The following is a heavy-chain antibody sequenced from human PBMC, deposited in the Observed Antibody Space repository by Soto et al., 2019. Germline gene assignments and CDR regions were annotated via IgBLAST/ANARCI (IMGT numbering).Heavy chain of an antibody. J-gene: IGHJ4*02. V-gene: IGHV3-21*01. Sequence: GGSLRLSCAASGFTFSSYSMNWVRQAPGKGLEWVSSISSSSSYIYYADSVKGRFTISRDNAKNSLYLQMNSLRAEDTAVYYCAREEEVRGVIVYWGQGTLVTVSS. CDR3: AREEEVRGVIVY. CDR1: GFTFSSYS. D-gene: IGHD3-10*01. CDR2: ISSSSSYI.